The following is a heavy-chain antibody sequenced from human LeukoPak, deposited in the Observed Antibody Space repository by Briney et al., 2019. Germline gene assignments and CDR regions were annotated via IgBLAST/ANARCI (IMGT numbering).Heavy chain of an antibody. CDR3: ARTSDIAVAEGYFDY. CDR1: GYTFTSYD. Sequence: ASVKVSCKASGYTFTSYDINWVRQATGQGPEWMGWMNPNSGNTGYAQKFQGRVTMTRNTSISTAYMELSSLRSEDTAVYYCARTSDIAVAEGYFDYWGQGTLVTVSS. J-gene: IGHJ4*02. V-gene: IGHV1-8*02. D-gene: IGHD6-19*01. CDR2: MNPNSGNT.